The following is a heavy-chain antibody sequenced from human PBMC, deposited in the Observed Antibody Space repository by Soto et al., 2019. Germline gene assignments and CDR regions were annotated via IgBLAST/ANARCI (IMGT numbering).Heavy chain of an antibody. CDR3: ARESEDLTSNFDY. Sequence: GESLKISCQSSGYTFSNFWIGWVRQLPGKGLEWMGIIYPGDHETRYSPSFHGKVTISADRSINTAYLQWNSLRAEDTAVYYCARESEDLTSNFDYWGQGTLVTVSS. CDR1: GYTFSNFW. V-gene: IGHV5-51*01. CDR2: IYPGDHET. J-gene: IGHJ4*02.